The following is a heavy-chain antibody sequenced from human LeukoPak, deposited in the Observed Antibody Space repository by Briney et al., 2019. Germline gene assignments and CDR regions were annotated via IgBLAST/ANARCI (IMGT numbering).Heavy chain of an antibody. CDR1: GYTFTSYG. Sequence: ASVKVSCKASGYTFTSYGISWVRQAPGQGLEWMGWISAYNGNTNYAQKLQGRVTMTTDTSTSTAYMELSSLRSEDTAVCYCARVSDGSSGYYYDNWFDPWGQGTLVTVSS. D-gene: IGHD3-22*01. CDR2: ISAYNGNT. J-gene: IGHJ5*02. V-gene: IGHV1-18*01. CDR3: ARVSDGSSGYYYDNWFDP.